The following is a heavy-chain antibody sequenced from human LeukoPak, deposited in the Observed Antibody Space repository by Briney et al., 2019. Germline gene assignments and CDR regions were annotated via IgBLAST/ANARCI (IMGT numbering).Heavy chain of an antibody. J-gene: IGHJ4*02. CDR1: GGSISSSNW. D-gene: IGHD1-26*01. CDR2: IKQDGSEK. V-gene: IGHV3-7*01. CDR3: ARGYSGSY. Sequence: PSETLSLTCAVSGGSISSSNWWSWVRQAPGKGLEWVANIKQDGSEKYYVDSVKGRFTISRDNAKNSLYLQMNSLRAEDTAVYYCARGYSGSYWGQGTLVTVSS.